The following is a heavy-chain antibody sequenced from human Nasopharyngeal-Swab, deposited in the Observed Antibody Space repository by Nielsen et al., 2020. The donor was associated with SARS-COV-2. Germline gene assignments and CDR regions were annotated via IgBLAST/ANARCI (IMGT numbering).Heavy chain of an antibody. V-gene: IGHV4-31*03. J-gene: IGHJ4*02. CDR3: AREDRWVTGSII. CDR1: GGSISSGGYY. CDR2: IYYSGST. D-gene: IGHD2-21*02. Sequence: SETLSLTCTVSGGSISSGGYYWSWIRQHPGKGLEWIGYIYYSGSTYYNPSLKSRVTISVDTSKNQFSLKLSSVTAADTAVYHCAREDRWVTGSIIWGQGTLVTVSS.